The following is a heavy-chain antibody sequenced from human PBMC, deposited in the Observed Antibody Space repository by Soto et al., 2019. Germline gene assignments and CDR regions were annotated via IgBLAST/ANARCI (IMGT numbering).Heavy chain of an antibody. J-gene: IGHJ4*02. D-gene: IGHD1-26*01. V-gene: IGHV4-39*01. CDR2: IKYSGTT. CDR1: GGSISSVSYY. Sequence: SETLSLTCSVSGGSISSVSYYWGWIRQPPGKGLEWIASIKYSGTTFYNPSLKSRVTLSVDTSKNQFALKLSSVTAAETAVYYCARQGFPGSYSAVFNMGGKGKRVTVPS. CDR3: ARQGFPGSYSAVFNM.